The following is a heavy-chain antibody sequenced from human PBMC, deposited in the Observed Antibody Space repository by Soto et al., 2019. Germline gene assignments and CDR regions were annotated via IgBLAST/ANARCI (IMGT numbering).Heavy chain of an antibody. D-gene: IGHD5-12*01. V-gene: IGHV5-51*01. Sequence: ECLKVSWEGCGHRFNTYWIGRVPQMPGQGLEWMGIIYPVDSDTSDSPPLQCQVTISADKWINTASLQLSRRKASDTAMYYCARPNLYMATINNDAVDSWGRGTMVTVSS. CDR3: ARPNLYMATINNDAVDS. CDR2: IYPVDSDT. J-gene: IGHJ3*02. CDR1: GHRFNTYW.